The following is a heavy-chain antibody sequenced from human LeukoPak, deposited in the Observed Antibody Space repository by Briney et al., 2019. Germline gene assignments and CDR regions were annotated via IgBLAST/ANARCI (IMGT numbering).Heavy chain of an antibody. CDR3: ARQSQGYCSSTSCHSWFDP. Sequence: SETLSLTCTVSGVSINSYYWNWIRQPPGKGLEWIGYIFNSGSTTYRNYNPSLRSRVAISLDTSKNQFTLKLSSVTAADTAVYYCARQSQGYCSSTSCHSWFDPWGQGTLVTVSS. CDR1: GVSINSYY. V-gene: IGHV4-59*08. D-gene: IGHD2-2*01. CDR2: IFNSGSTTYR. J-gene: IGHJ5*02.